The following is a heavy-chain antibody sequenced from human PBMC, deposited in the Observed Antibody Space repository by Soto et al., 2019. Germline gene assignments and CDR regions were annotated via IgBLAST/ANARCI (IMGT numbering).Heavy chain of an antibody. V-gene: IGHV3-72*01. CDR2: SRDKGNSYST. D-gene: IGHD1-7*01. Sequence: EVQLVESGGGLVQPGGSLRLSSAGSGFTFSDYYIDWVRQAPGKGLEWVGRSRDKGNSYSTDYAASVKGRFTVSRDASKYLLYLQMNSLKTEDTALYYCTRSIPGTTSSDYWGQGTLVTVSS. CDR1: GFTFSDYY. CDR3: TRSIPGTTSSDY. J-gene: IGHJ4*02.